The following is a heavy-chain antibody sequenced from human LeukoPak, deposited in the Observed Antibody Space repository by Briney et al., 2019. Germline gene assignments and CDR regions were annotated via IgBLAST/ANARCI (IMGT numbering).Heavy chain of an antibody. V-gene: IGHV4-4*07. J-gene: IGHJ4*02. Sequence: SETLSLTCTVSGGSISSYYWSWIRQPAGKGLERIGRIYTSGSTNYNPSLKSRVTMSVDTSKNQFSLKLSSVTAADTAVYYCARVGADSSGYYYDYWGQGTLVTVSS. D-gene: IGHD3-22*01. CDR3: ARVGADSSGYYYDY. CDR1: GGSISSYY. CDR2: IYTSGST.